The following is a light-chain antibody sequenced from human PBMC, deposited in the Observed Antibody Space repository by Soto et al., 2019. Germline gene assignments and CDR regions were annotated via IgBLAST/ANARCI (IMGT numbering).Light chain of an antibody. CDR3: SSYAGDSTLV. V-gene: IGLV2-23*01. CDR1: SSDVGNYNL. Sequence: QSVLTQPASVSASPGQSITISCTGTSSDVGNYNLFSWFQQHPGKAPKLMIYEATQRPSGVSNRFSGSKSGNTASLTISGLQAEDEADYYCSSYAGDSTLVFGTGTKVTVL. CDR2: EAT. J-gene: IGLJ1*01.